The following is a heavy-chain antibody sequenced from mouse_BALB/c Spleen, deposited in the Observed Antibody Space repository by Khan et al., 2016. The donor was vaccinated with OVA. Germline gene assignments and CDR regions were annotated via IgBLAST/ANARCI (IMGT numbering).Heavy chain of an antibody. CDR3: ARSVTITTVVATDFDY. V-gene: IGHV3-2*02. CDR1: AYSITSDYA. CDR2: ISYSGRT. D-gene: IGHD1-1*01. J-gene: IGHJ2*01. Sequence: EVKLEESGPGLVKPSQSLSLTCTVTAYSITSDYAWNWIRQFPGNKLEWMGYISYSGRTSYNPSLKSRISITRDTSKNQFFLQLNSVTTEDTATYYCARSVTITTVVATDFDYWGQGTTLTVSS.